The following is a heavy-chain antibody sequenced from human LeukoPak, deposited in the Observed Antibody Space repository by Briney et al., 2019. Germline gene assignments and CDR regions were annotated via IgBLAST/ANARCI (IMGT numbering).Heavy chain of an antibody. CDR1: GYSISSGYY. CDR2: IYHSGST. CDR3: STHSDIVVVPAATDTDY. D-gene: IGHD2-2*01. V-gene: IGHV4-38-2*01. J-gene: IGHJ4*02. Sequence: SETLSLTCAVSGYSISSGYYWGWIRQPPGKGLEWIGSIYHSGSTYYNPSLKSRVTISVDPSKNQFSLKLSSVTAADPAVYYCSTHSDIVVVPAATDTDYWGQGTLVTVSS.